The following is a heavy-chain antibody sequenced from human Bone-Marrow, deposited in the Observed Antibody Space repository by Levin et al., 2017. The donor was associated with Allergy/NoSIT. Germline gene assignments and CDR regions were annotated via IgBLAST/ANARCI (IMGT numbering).Heavy chain of an antibody. J-gene: IGHJ6*02. CDR1: GGSISSGGYY. V-gene: IGHV4-31*03. D-gene: IGHD3-9*01. Sequence: SSETLSLTCTVSGGSISSGGYYWSWIRQHPGTGLEWIGYIYYSGSTYYNPSLKSRVTISVDTSKNQFSLKLSSVTAADTAVYYCARGSTDLTGYYIFYGMDVWGQGTTVTVSS. CDR2: IYYSGST. CDR3: ARGSTDLTGYYIFYGMDV.